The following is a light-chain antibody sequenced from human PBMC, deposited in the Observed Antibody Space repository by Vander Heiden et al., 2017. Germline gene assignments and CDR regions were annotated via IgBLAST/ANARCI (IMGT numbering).Light chain of an antibody. CDR2: EVT. Sequence: QSALTQPASVSGSPGQSITISCTGSSSDVGSYNFVSWYQQHPGKAPKVMIYEVTNRPSGVSNRFSGSKSGNTASLTISGLQAEDEADYYCCSHTGSSTPFIFGGGTRLTVL. V-gene: IGLV2-14*01. J-gene: IGLJ2*01. CDR1: SSDVGSYNF. CDR3: CSHTGSSTPFI.